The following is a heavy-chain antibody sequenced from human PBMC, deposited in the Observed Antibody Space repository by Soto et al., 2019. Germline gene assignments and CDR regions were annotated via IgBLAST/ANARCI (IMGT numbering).Heavy chain of an antibody. Sequence: LRLSCAASGFTFSSYGMHWVRQAPGKGLEWVAVIWYDGSNKYYADSVKGRFTISRDNSKNTLYLQMNSLRAEDTAVYYCAREEQDYYDSSGPRPYYYGMDVWGQGTTVTVSS. D-gene: IGHD3-22*01. CDR3: AREEQDYYDSSGPRPYYYGMDV. CDR2: IWYDGSNK. V-gene: IGHV3-33*01. CDR1: GFTFSSYG. J-gene: IGHJ6*02.